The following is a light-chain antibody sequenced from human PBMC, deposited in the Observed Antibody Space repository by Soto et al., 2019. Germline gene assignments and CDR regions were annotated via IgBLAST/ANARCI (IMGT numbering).Light chain of an antibody. CDR1: QSVTSGY. CDR3: HRRDTWPRT. CDR2: DAS. Sequence: EIVLTQSPVTLSLSPGDRATLSCRASQSVTSGYLTWYQHKLGQAPRLLIYDASSRAPGIPARFSGSGSGTDYTLTISSREPEDFAVYYCHRRDTWPRTFGQGTKLGMK. V-gene: IGKV3-11*01. J-gene: IGKJ2*01.